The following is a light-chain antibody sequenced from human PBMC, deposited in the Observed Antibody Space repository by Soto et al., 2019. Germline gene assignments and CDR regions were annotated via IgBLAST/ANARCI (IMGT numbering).Light chain of an antibody. CDR1: QYVGSNS. V-gene: IGKV3-20*01. J-gene: IGKJ2*01. CDR2: GAS. Sequence: EIVLTQSPGTLSLSPGERATLSCRASQYVGSNSLAWYQQKPGQAPRLLIYGASSRATGIPDRFSGSGSGTDFTLTISRLEPEDFAVYYCQQYGSSPLYTFGQGTKLEIK. CDR3: QQYGSSPLYT.